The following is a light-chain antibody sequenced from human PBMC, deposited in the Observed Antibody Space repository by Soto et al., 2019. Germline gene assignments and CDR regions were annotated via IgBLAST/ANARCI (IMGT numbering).Light chain of an antibody. CDR2: EVS. CDR3: CSYAGSRTWV. CDR1: SSDVGIFNL. J-gene: IGLJ3*02. Sequence: QSVPIQPASVSGSPGQSITISCTGISSDVGIFNLVSWYQQYPGKAPKLVLYEVSKWPSGISHRFSGSKSGNTASLTISGLQAEDEADYYCCSYAGSRTWVFGGGTKLPVL. V-gene: IGLV2-23*02.